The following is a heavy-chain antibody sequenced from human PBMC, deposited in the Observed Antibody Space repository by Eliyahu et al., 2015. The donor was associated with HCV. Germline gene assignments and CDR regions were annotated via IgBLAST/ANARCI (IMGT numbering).Heavy chain of an antibody. CDR1: GLSFXDYS. CDR3: ASPRDYCITTSNCYFAFDI. J-gene: IGHJ3*02. Sequence: EAQLVESGGGLVKPGGSLXLSCAASGLSFXDYSXNWVRQAPGKGLEWVASISSGGTYIYYADSMKGRVTISRDNAKNSLYLQMDSLRVEDTAVYFCASPRDYCITTSNCYFAFDIWGQGTMVTVSS. D-gene: IGHD2-21*02. CDR2: ISSGGTYI. V-gene: IGHV3-21*02.